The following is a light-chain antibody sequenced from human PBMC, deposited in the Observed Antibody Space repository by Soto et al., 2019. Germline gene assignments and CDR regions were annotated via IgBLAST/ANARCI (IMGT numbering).Light chain of an antibody. Sequence: ETVMTQSPATLSMSPGERATLSCRASQSLNSDLAWYQQKPGQAPRLLIYGASTRATGIPGRFSGSGSGTEFTLTISSLXSEDFAVYYCQQYNSWPLTFGGGNKV. J-gene: IGKJ4*01. V-gene: IGKV3-15*01. CDR3: QQYNSWPLT. CDR2: GAS. CDR1: QSLNSD.